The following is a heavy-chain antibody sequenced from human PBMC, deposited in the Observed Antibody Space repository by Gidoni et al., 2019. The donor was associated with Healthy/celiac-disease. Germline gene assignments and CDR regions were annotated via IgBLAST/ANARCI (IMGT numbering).Heavy chain of an antibody. CDR2: IYYSGST. V-gene: IGHV4-31*03. Sequence: QVRLQESGPGLVKPSQTLSLTCTVSGGSISSGGYYWSWIRQHPGKGLEWIGYIYYSGSTYYNPSLKSRVTISVDTSKNQFSLKLSSVTAADTAVYYCAREGFGSGSDDAFDIWGQGTMVTVSS. J-gene: IGHJ3*02. CDR3: AREGFGSGSDDAFDI. CDR1: GGSISSGGYY. D-gene: IGHD3-10*01.